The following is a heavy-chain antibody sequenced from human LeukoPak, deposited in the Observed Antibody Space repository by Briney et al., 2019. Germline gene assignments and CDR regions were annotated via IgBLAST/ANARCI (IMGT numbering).Heavy chain of an antibody. CDR3: ARGDPFTYYYGSGSYSRSNDAFDV. CDR1: GGSFSGYY. J-gene: IGHJ3*01. Sequence: SETLSLTCAVYGGSFSGYYWSWIRQPPGKELEWIGEINHSGSTNQKPSLKSRVTISVDTSKNQFSLKLSSVTAADTAVYYCARGDPFTYYYGSGSYSRSNDAFDVWGQGTMVTVSS. D-gene: IGHD3-10*01. V-gene: IGHV4-34*01. CDR2: INHSGST.